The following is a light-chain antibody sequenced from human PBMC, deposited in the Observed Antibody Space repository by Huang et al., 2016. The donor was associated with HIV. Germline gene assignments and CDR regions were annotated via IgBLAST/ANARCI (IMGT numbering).Light chain of an antibody. J-gene: IGKJ5*01. V-gene: IGKV1-33*01. CDR1: QDISNY. CDR3: QQYDNLPLT. CDR2: DTS. Sequence: DIQMTQSPSSLSASVGDRVTITCQASQDISNYLNWYQQKPGTAPKLLIYDTSKLETGVPSRFSGSGSGTDFTFNISSLQPEDIATYYCQQYDNLPLTFGQGTRLEI.